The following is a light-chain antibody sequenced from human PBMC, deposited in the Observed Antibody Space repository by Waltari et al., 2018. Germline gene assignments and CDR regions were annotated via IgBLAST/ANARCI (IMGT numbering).Light chain of an antibody. Sequence: QSALTQPRSVSGSPGQSVTVSCTGTSSAIGDYDCVSWYQHHPGKAPQLLIYGVSKRPSGVPVCFCASRSGNTASRTISGRQAEDEADYYCYSYAGSHEFGGGTKLTVL. V-gene: IGLV2-11*01. CDR3: YSYAGSHE. CDR1: SSAIGDYDC. J-gene: IGLJ2*01. CDR2: GVS.